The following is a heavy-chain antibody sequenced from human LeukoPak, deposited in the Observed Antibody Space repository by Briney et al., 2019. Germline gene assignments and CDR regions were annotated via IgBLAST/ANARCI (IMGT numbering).Heavy chain of an antibody. CDR3: AKGSSGSYYPYYFDN. CDR2: VSASGGST. Sequence: GGSLRLSCAASGFTFSSYAMSWVRQAPGKGLEWVSAVSASGGSTYYADSVKGRFTISRDNSKNTVFVQMHSLRAEDTAVYYCAKGSSGSYYPYYFDNWGQGTLVTVSS. D-gene: IGHD3-10*01. CDR1: GFTFSSYA. V-gene: IGHV3-23*01. J-gene: IGHJ4*01.